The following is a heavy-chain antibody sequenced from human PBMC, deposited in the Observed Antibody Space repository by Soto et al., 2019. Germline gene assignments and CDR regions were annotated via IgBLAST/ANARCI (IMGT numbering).Heavy chain of an antibody. J-gene: IGHJ4*02. V-gene: IGHV4-30-2*01. D-gene: IGHD2-21*01. CDR2: IYPSGTT. CDR3: ARGGDYYFES. CDR1: GGSVSSGGFS. Sequence: QLQLQESGSGLVKPSQTLSLTCAVSGGSVSSGGFSWSWIRQPPGRGLEWIGYIYPSGTTYYSPSLKNRVTISLDRSKNHFSLKLTSVTAADTAVYFCARGGDYYFESWGQGTLVTVSS.